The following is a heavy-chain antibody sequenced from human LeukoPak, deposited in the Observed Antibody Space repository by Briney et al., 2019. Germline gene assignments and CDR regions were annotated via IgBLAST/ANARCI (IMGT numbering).Heavy chain of an antibody. V-gene: IGHV3-30*18. D-gene: IGHD3-3*01. J-gene: IGHJ6*03. Sequence: GGSLRLSCAASGLIFSNFGMHWVRQAPGKGLEWVAIISDDGRDESYGDSVNGRFTISRDNSRDTLYLQMNSLRAEDTAVYYCAKRAYYDFWSTNYYMDVWGKGTTVTVSS. CDR1: GLIFSNFG. CDR3: AKRAYYDFWSTNYYMDV. CDR2: ISDDGRDE.